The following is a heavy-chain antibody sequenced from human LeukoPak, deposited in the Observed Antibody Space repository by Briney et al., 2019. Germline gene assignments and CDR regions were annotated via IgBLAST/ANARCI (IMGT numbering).Heavy chain of an antibody. CDR3: AIYVCYYSSGYYFDY. D-gene: IGHD3-22*01. V-gene: IGHV4-4*07. J-gene: IGHJ4*02. Sequence: SETLSLTCTVSGGSNISYYWSWIRQPAGKGLEWIGRIYTSGSTNYNPSLKSRVTISVDKSKNQSSLKLSSVTAADTAVYYCAIYVCYYSSGYYFDYWGQGTLVTVSS. CDR2: IYTSGST. CDR1: GGSNISYY.